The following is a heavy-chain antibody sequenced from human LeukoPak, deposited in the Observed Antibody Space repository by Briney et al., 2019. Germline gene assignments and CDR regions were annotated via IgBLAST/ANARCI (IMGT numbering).Heavy chain of an antibody. J-gene: IGHJ6*04. Sequence: GGSLRLSCAASGFTFSSYEMNWVRQAPGKGLEWVSYISSSGSTIYYADSVKGRFTISRDNAKNSLYLQMNSLRAEDTAVYYCARALELRYFDWLLLGDVWGKGTTVTISS. CDR3: ARALELRYFDWLLLGDV. V-gene: IGHV3-48*03. D-gene: IGHD3-9*01. CDR1: GFTFSSYE. CDR2: ISSSGSTI.